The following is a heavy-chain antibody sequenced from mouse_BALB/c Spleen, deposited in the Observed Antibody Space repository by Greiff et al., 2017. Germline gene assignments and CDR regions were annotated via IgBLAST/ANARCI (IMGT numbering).Heavy chain of an antibody. CDR3: ARSSYGDYWLAY. Sequence: QVQLQQSGAELVRPGSSVKISCKASGYAFSSYWMNWVKQRPGQGLEWIGQIYPGDGDTNYNGKFKGKATLTADKSSSTAYMQLSSLTSEDSAVYFCARSSYGDYWLAYWGQGTLVTVSA. V-gene: IGHV1-80*01. J-gene: IGHJ3*01. CDR2: IYPGDGDT. D-gene: IGHD2-13*01. CDR1: GYAFSSYW.